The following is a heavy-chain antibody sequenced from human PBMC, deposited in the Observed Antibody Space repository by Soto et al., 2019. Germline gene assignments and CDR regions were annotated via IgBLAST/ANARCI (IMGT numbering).Heavy chain of an antibody. CDR2: IYYSGST. V-gene: IGHV4-31*03. CDR3: ARDLVGEIDY. CDR1: GGSISSGGYY. Sequence: PSETLSLTCTVSGGSISSGGYYWSWIRQHPGKGLEWIGYIYYSGSTYYNPSLKSRVTISVDTSKNQFSLKLSSVTAADTAVYYCARDLVGEIDYWGQGTLVTVSS. D-gene: IGHD3-16*01. J-gene: IGHJ4*02.